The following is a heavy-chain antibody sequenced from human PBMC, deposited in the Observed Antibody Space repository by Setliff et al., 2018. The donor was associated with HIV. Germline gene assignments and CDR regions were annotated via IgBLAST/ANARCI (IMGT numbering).Heavy chain of an antibody. CDR2: IYPGDSET. J-gene: IGHJ3*02. CDR3: ARRGIVVVPAGAFDI. D-gene: IGHD2-2*01. CDR1: GYSFTSYW. V-gene: IGHV5-51*07. Sequence: PGESLKISCKGSGYSFTSYWIGWVHQMPGKGLEWMGIIYPGDSETRYSPSFQGQVTISVDKSISTAYVQWSSLKASDTAMYYCARRGIVVVPAGAFDIWGQGTMVTVS.